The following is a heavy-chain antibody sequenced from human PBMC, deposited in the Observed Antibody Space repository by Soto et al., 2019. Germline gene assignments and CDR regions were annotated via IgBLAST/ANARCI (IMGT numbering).Heavy chain of an antibody. J-gene: IGHJ4*02. CDR1: GCNFSSYG. CDR2: IWYDGSNK. D-gene: IGHD2-2*01. V-gene: IGHV3-33*01. CDR3: AVEYCISPSCPLIDY. Sequence: GGSLRLPYAASGCNFSSYGMHWVRQAPGKGLEWVAVIWYDGSNKYYADSVKGRFTISRDNSKNTLYLQMNSLRAEDTAVYYCAVEYCISPSCPLIDYWGQGTLDTVSP.